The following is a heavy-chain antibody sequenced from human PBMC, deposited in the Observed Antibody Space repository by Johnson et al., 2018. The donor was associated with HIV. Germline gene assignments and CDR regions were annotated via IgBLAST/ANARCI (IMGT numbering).Heavy chain of an antibody. J-gene: IGHJ3*01. D-gene: IGHD3-22*01. CDR1: GFIFSSYG. Sequence: VQLVESGGGVVQPGRSPRLSCAASGFIFSSYGMHWVRQAPGKGLEWVAVIWYDGSNKYYADSVKGRFTISRDNAKNTLYLQMNSLRAEDTAVYYCARVTYYYDTQAFDFWGQGTMVTVSS. CDR2: IWYDGSNK. CDR3: ARVTYYYDTQAFDF. V-gene: IGHV3-33*01.